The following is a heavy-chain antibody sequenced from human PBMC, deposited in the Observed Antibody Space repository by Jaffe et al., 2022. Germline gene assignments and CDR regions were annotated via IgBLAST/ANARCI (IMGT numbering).Heavy chain of an antibody. J-gene: IGHJ4*02. CDR1: GFTFSSYW. CDR2: IKQDGSEK. CDR3: ARGGSVVVAPFDY. V-gene: IGHV3-7*01. Sequence: EVQLVESGGGLVQPGGSLRLSCAASGFTFSSYWMSWVRQAPGKGLEWVANIKQDGSEKYYVDSVKGRFTISRDNAKNSLYLQMNSLRAEDTAVYYCARGGSVVVAPFDYWGQGTLVTVSS. D-gene: IGHD2-15*01.